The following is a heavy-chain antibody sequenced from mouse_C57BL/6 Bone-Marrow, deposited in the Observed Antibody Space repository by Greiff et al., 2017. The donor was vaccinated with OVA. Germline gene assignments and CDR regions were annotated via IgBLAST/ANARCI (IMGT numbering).Heavy chain of an antibody. V-gene: IGHV1-55*01. CDR1: GYTFPSYW. J-gene: IGHJ4*01. CDR2: IYPGSGSP. Sequence: QVQLKQPGAELVKPGASVKMSCKASGYTFPSYWITWVKQRPGQGLEWIGDIYPGSGSPNSTEKFKSKATLTVDTSSSTAYMQSSSLTSEDSAVYYCARGSTAQALYYAMDYGGQGTSVTVSS. CDR3: ARGSTAQALYYAMDY. D-gene: IGHD3-2*02.